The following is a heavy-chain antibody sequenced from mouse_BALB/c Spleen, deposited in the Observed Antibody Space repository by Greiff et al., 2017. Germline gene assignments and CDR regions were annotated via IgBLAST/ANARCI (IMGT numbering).Heavy chain of an antibody. D-gene: IGHD1-1*01. V-gene: IGHV5-17*02. Sequence: EVQGVESGGGLVQPGGSRKLSCAASGFTFSSFGMHWVRQAPEKGLEWVAYISSGSSTIYYADTVKGRFTISRDNPKNTLFLQMTSLRSEDTAMYYCARGDYYDFDVWGAGTTVTVSS. CDR3: ARGDYYDFDV. J-gene: IGHJ1*01. CDR2: ISSGSSTI. CDR1: GFTFSSFG.